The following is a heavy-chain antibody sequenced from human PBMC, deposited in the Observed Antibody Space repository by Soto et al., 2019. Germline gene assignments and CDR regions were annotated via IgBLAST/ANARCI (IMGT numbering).Heavy chain of an antibody. CDR2: IYYSGST. CDR1: GGSISSSSYY. CDR3: ARQQQQLVLYNWFDP. J-gene: IGHJ5*02. V-gene: IGHV4-39*01. D-gene: IGHD6-13*01. Sequence: GGSISSSSYYWGWIRQPPGKGLEWIGSIYYSGSTYYNPSLKSRVTISVDTSKNQFSLKLSSVTAADTAVYYCARQQQQLVLYNWFDPWGQGTLVTVSS.